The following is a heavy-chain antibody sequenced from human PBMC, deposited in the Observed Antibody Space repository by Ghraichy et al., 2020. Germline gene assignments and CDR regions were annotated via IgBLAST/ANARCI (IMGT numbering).Heavy chain of an antibody. CDR1: GGSISSSSYY. J-gene: IGHJ6*03. D-gene: IGHD4-11*01. Sequence: SETLSLTCTVSGGSISSSSYYWGWIRQPPGKGLEWIGSIYYSGSTYYNPSLKSRVTISVDTSKNQFSLKLSSVTAADTAVYYCARVFNSFHIYSNHPPQDYYYMDVWGKGTTVTVSS. CDR2: IYYSGST. CDR3: ARVFNSFHIYSNHPPQDYYYMDV. V-gene: IGHV4-39*01.